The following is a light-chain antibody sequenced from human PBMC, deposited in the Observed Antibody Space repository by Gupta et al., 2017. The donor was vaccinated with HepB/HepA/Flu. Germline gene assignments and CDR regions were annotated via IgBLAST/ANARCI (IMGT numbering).Light chain of an antibody. CDR2: GAS. V-gene: IGKV1-17*01. Sequence: DIQMTQSPSSLRASVGDRVTISCRASQSISSGVGWYQQNPGKAPKLLIYGASSLQGGVPSRFSGSGSGTEFTLTISSLQPEDFGTYYCLQYNTYPLTFGLGTKVDSK. J-gene: IGKJ3*01. CDR1: QSISSG. CDR3: LQYNTYPLT.